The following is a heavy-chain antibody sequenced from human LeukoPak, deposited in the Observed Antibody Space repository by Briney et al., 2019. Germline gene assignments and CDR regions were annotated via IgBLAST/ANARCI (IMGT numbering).Heavy chain of an antibody. CDR3: ARDSAVAGDIWFDP. D-gene: IGHD6-19*01. V-gene: IGHV1-2*02. CDR1: GYTFTGYY. Sequence: ALVKVSCKASGYTFTGYYMHWVRQAPGQGLEWMGWINPNSGVTNYAQKFQGRVTMTRDTSISTAYMELSRLRSDDTAVYYCARDSAVAGDIWFDPWGQGTLVTVSS. J-gene: IGHJ5*02. CDR2: INPNSGVT.